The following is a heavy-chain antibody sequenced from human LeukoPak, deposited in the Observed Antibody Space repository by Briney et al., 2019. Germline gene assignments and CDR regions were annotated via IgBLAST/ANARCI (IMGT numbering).Heavy chain of an antibody. CDR1: GYTFTSYG. CDR2: ISAYNGNT. CDR3: AREAVTMVRDNWFDP. J-gene: IGHJ5*02. D-gene: IGHD3-10*01. Sequence: ASVKVSCKASGYTFTSYGISWVRQAPGQGLEWMGWISAYNGNTNYVQKLQGRVTMTTDTSTSTAYMELRSLRSDDTAVYYCAREAVTMVRDNWFDPWGQGTLVTVSS. V-gene: IGHV1-18*01.